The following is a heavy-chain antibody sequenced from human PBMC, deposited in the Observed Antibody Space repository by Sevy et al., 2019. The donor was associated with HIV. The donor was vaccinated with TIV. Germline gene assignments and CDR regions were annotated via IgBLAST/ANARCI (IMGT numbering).Heavy chain of an antibody. CDR3: AKGKKDTAMVTGMDV. D-gene: IGHD5-18*01. Sequence: GGSLRLSCAASGFTFDDYAMHWDRQAPGKGLEWVSGISWNSGSIGYADSVKGRFTISRDNAKNSLYLQMNSLRAEDTALYYCAKGKKDTAMVTGMDVWGQGTTVTVSS. CDR2: ISWNSGSI. V-gene: IGHV3-9*01. CDR1: GFTFDDYA. J-gene: IGHJ6*02.